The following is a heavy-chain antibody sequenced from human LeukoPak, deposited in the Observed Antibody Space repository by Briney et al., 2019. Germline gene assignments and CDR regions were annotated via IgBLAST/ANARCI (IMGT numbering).Heavy chain of an antibody. D-gene: IGHD6-19*01. J-gene: IGHJ4*02. CDR2: ISSSSSYI. CDR1: GFTFSSYS. CDR3: ARVEGSGRQWPFDY. Sequence: SGGSLRLSCAASGFTFSSYSMNWVRQAPGKGLEWVSSISSSSSYIYYADSVKGRFTISRDNAKNSLYLQMNSLRAEDTAVYYCARVEGSGRQWPFDYWGQGTLVTVSS. V-gene: IGHV3-21*01.